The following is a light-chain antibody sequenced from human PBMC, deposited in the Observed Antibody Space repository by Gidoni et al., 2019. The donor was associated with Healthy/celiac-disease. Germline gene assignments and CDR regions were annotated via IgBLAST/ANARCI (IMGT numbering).Light chain of an antibody. Sequence: QPGLTQPPSVSVAPGQKVTISCSGSSSNIGHNYVSWYQQLPGTAPKLLIYDNNKRPSGIPDRFSGSKSGTSATLGITGLQTGDEADYYCGTWDSSLSAVVFGGGTKLTVL. V-gene: IGLV1-51*01. J-gene: IGLJ2*01. CDR3: GTWDSSLSAVV. CDR2: DNN. CDR1: SSNIGHNY.